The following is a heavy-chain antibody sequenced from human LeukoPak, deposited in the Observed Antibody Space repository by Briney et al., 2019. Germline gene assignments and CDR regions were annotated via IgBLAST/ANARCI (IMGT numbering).Heavy chain of an antibody. CDR2: ISAYDGNT. V-gene: IGHV1-18*01. J-gene: IGHJ4*02. D-gene: IGHD1-7*01. CDR1: GYTFIDYG. Sequence: ASVKVSCKASGYTFIDYGVSWVRQAPGQGLEWMGWISAYDGNTKYAQKVQDRVTMTTDTSTTTAYMEMRSLRSDDTAVYYCARESRHSWDYEVWGQGTLVTVSS. CDR3: ARESRHSWDYEV.